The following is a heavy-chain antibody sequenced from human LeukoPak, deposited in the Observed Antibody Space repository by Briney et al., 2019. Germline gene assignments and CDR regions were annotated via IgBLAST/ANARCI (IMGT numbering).Heavy chain of an antibody. D-gene: IGHD1-1*01. CDR2: ISYDGSNK. Sequence: PGRSLRLSCAASGFTFSGYGMHWVRQAPGKGLEWVAVISYDGSNKYYADSVKGRFTISRDNSKNTLYLQMNNLRADDTAVYYCVKKGQADDDGKPDWGQGTLVTVSS. J-gene: IGHJ4*02. CDR3: VKKGQADDDGKPD. CDR1: GFTFSGYG. V-gene: IGHV3-30*18.